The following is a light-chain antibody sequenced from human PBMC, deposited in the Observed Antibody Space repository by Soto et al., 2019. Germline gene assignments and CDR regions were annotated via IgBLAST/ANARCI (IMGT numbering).Light chain of an antibody. J-gene: IGLJ2*01. CDR1: SSNVGSNP. CDR3: SVWDDNMYGLR. Sequence: QSVLTQPPSTSGTPGQRVTISCSGGSSNVGSNPVNWYQQFPGTAPRLLIYTNDQRPSGVPGRFSGSRSGTSAYLAISGLQSEDEADYYCSVWDDNMYGLRFGGGTKLTVL. CDR2: TND. V-gene: IGLV1-44*01.